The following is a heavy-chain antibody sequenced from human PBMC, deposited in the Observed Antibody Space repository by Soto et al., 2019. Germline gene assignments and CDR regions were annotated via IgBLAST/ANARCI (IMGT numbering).Heavy chain of an antibody. J-gene: IGHJ5*02. CDR3: AKSERFDP. CDR1: GLTFSSYV. CDR2: ISGSGDST. Sequence: EVPLLESGGDLLQPGGSLRLSCAASGLTFSSYVMSWVRQAPEKGLEWVSTISGSGDSTYYADSVKGRFTISRDNSKNTLYLQMNSLRAEDTAVYYCAKSERFDPWGQGTLVTVSS. V-gene: IGHV3-23*01.